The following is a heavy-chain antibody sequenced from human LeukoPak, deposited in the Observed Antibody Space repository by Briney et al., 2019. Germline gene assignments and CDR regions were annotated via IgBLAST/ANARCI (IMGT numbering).Heavy chain of an antibody. CDR1: GFTFSSYS. CDR2: ISSSSSYI. J-gene: IGHJ3*02. Sequence: PGGSLRLSCAASGFTFSSYSMNWVRQAPGKGLEWVSSISSSSSYIYYADSVKGRFTISRDNAKNSLYLQMNSLRAEDTAVYYCARDKKGRARAFDIWGQGTMVTVSS. CDR3: ARDKKGRARAFDI. V-gene: IGHV3-21*01.